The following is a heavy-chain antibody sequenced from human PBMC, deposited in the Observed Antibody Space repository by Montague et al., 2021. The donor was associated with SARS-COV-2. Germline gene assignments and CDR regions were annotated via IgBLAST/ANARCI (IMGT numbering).Heavy chain of an antibody. J-gene: IGHJ3*02. CDR3: ARDFYSNTGVGFDI. CDR2: ISYDGSNK. V-gene: IGHV3-30*04. CDR1: GFIFSSYA. D-gene: IGHD2/OR15-2a*01. Sequence: SLSLSLSASGFIFSSYAMHWVRQAPGKGLEWVAVISYDGSNKHYLDSVRGRFTISRDNSKNTLYVQMNSLRVEDSAVYYCARDFYSNTGVGFDIWGRGTMVTVSS.